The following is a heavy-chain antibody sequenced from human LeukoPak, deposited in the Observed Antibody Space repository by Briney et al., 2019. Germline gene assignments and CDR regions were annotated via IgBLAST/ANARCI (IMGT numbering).Heavy chain of an antibody. CDR1: GFGFSPFW. CDR3: ARLFGGVTTFDY. CDR2: INPDGSGT. D-gene: IGHD4-17*01. Sequence: GGTLRLSCAASGFGFSPFWMSWGGQGPGKGVDGGASINPDGSGTSYVDSVTGRFTISRDNAPNSLYLQMNSLSAEDTAVYYCARLFGGVTTFDYWGQGTLVTVSS. J-gene: IGHJ4*02. V-gene: IGHV3-7*01.